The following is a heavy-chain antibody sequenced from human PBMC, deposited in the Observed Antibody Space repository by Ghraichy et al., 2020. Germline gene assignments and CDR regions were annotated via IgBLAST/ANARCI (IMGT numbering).Heavy chain of an antibody. CDR2: TYYRTKWYN. CDR1: GDSVSSNSAA. J-gene: IGHJ6*03. V-gene: IGHV6-1*01. CDR3: ARDSKDSLDYYDSSGYYPPYYYYYYMDV. Sequence: SQTLSLTCAISGDSVSSNSAAWNWIRQSPSRGLEWLGRTYYRTKWYNDYAVSVKSRITINPDTSKNQFSLQLNSVTPEDTAVYYCARDSKDSLDYYDSSGYYPPYYYYYYMDVGGKGTTVTVSS. D-gene: IGHD3-22*01.